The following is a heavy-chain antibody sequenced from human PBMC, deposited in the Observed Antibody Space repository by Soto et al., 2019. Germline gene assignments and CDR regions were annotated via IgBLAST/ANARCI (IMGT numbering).Heavy chain of an antibody. CDR1: GFKFSNYA. J-gene: IGHJ5*02. V-gene: IGHV3-23*01. D-gene: IGHD3-16*01. CDR3: AKDRRAGGNSAFYFDL. Sequence: GGSLRLSCAASGFKFSNYAMSWVRQAPGKGLEWVSLISATGGGTYYADSVKGRFTISRDNSHNTLYLQVHSLTAEDTAVYYCAKDRRAGGNSAFYFDLWGQGAQVTVSS. CDR2: ISATGGGT.